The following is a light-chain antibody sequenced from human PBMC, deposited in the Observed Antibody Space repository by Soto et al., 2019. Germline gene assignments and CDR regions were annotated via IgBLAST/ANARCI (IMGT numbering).Light chain of an antibody. J-gene: IGLJ1*01. V-gene: IGLV2-23*01. CDR3: CSYAGSSTYV. CDR2: EDS. Sequence: QSVLTQPASVSGSPGQSITISCTGTSSDVGSYNLVSWYQQHPGKAPKLMIYEDSKRPSGVSNHFSGSKSGNTASLTISGLQAEDEADYYCCSYAGSSTYVFGTGTKVTFL. CDR1: SSDVGSYNL.